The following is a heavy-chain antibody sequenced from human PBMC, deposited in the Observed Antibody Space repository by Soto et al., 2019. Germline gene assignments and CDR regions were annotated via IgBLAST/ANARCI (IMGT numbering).Heavy chain of an antibody. V-gene: IGHV3-53*04. Sequence: GGSLRLSCAASGFTFSSYSMNWVRQAPGKGLEWVSVIYSGGSTYYADSVKGRFAISRHNSKNTLYLQMNSLRAEDTAVYYCARGGIVVVPAAPGPYFDYWGQGTLVTVSS. CDR1: GFTFSSYS. CDR2: IYSGGST. CDR3: ARGGIVVVPAAPGPYFDY. D-gene: IGHD2-2*01. J-gene: IGHJ4*02.